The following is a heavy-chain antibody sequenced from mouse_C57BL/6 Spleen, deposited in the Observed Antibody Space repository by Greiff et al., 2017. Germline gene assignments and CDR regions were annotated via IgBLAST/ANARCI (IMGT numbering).Heavy chain of an antibody. CDR3: ARRVGWDPYYFDY. J-gene: IGHJ2*01. D-gene: IGHD4-1*01. CDR1: GYTFTSYW. Sequence: QVKLQQPGPELVKPGASVKLSCKASGYTFTSYWMHWVKQRPGQGLEWIGMIHPNSGSTNYNEKFKSKATLTVDKSSSTAYMQFRSLTSEDSAVYYCARRVGWDPYYFDYWGQGTTLTVSS. CDR2: IHPNSGST. V-gene: IGHV1-64*01.